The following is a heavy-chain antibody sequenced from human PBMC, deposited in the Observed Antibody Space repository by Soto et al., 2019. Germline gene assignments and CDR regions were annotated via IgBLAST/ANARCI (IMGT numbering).Heavy chain of an antibody. CDR2: ISQSYSDT. Sequence: PGGSLRLSCAASGFSISDYYMSWIRQAPGKGLEWLAYISQSYSDTNYADSVKGRFTISRDNANDSVYLQINSLRVDDSAISYTARSACPLKVIRFFDSWCQGALVTVSS. J-gene: IGHJ4*02. CDR1: GFSISDYY. D-gene: IGHD3-22*01. V-gene: IGHV3-11*06. CDR3: ARSACPLKVIRFFDS.